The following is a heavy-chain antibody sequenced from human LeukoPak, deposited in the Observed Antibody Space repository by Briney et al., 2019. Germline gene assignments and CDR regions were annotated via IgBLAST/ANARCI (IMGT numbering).Heavy chain of an antibody. Sequence: ASVKVSCKASGYTFTSYDINWVRQATGQGLEWMGWMNPNSGNTGYAQKFQGRVTITADKSTSTAYMELSSLRSEDTAVYYCARSIAVQGFLYYFDYWGQGTLVTVSS. CDR3: ARSIAVQGFLYYFDY. CDR2: MNPNSGNT. D-gene: IGHD6-19*01. V-gene: IGHV1-8*01. J-gene: IGHJ4*02. CDR1: GYTFTSYD.